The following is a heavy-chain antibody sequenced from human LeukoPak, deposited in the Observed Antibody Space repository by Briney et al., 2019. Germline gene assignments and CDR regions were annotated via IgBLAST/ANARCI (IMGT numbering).Heavy chain of an antibody. CDR2: INRDGSQI. J-gene: IGHJ4*02. CDR3: ARGGLTAGFDF. D-gene: IGHD3-9*01. CDR1: GFTLSTSW. Sequence: GGSLGLSCAASGFTLSTSWMTWVRQAPGKGLEWVTNINRDGSQIDYLDSVKGRFTISRDSANNALYLQMNSLRAEDTAVYYCARGGLTAGFDFWGQGALVTVSS. V-gene: IGHV3-7*01.